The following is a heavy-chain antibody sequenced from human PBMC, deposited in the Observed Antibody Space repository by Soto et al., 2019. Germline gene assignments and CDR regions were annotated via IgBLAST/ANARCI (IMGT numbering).Heavy chain of an antibody. J-gene: IGHJ4*02. CDR3: ARGISMIAEVQRDAPDKYYFDS. V-gene: IGHV4-59*12. Sequence: SETLSLTCTFSGSSIIGYYWTWIRQSPERGLERIGYIHYSGSANYNPSLNSRLTMSVDRSKSQFSMKLASVTAADTAVYYCARGISMIAEVQRDAPDKYYFDSWGQGTLVTVSS. CDR2: IHYSGSA. D-gene: IGHD3-22*01. CDR1: GSSIIGYY.